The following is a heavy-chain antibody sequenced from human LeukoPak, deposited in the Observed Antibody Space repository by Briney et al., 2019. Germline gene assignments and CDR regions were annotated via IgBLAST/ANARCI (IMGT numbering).Heavy chain of an antibody. CDR2: IYYSGST. CDR3: ARGNYDFWSGTTNYYFDF. J-gene: IGHJ4*02. CDR1: GGSISSGGYY. Sequence: PSQTLSLTCTVSGGSISSGGYYWSWIRQHPGKGLEWIGDIYYSGSTYYNPSLKSRVTISVDTSKSQFSLRLSSVTAADTAVYYCARGNYDFWSGTTNYYFDFWGQGTLVTVSS. V-gene: IGHV4-31*03. D-gene: IGHD3-3*01.